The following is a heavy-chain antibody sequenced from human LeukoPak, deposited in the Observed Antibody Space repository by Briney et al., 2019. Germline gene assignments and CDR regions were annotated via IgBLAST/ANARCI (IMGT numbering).Heavy chain of an antibody. CDR1: GFTFSSYT. CDR2: ITSSSGYM. J-gene: IGHJ1*01. V-gene: IGHV3-21*06. CDR3: ARGTYYYDSSVPH. Sequence: GGSLRLSCAASGFTFSSYTMNWVRQAPGKGLEWVSAITSSSGYMYYADSVKGRFTISRDNAKNSLYLQMNSLRVEDTAVYYCARGTYYYDSSVPHWGQGTLVTVSS. D-gene: IGHD3-22*01.